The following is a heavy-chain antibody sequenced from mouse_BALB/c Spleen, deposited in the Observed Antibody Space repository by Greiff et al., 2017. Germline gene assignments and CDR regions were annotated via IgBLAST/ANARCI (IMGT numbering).Heavy chain of an antibody. J-gene: IGHJ4*01. CDR2: ISTYYGDA. D-gene: IGHD1-1*01. Sequence: VKLVESGAELVRPGVSVKISCKGSGYTFTDYAMHWVKQSHAKSLEWIGVISTYYGDASYNQKFKGKATMTVDKSSSTAYMELARLTSEDSAIYYCALGDTTVGAMDYWGQGTSVTVSS. CDR1: GYTFTDYA. V-gene: IGHV1S137*01. CDR3: ALGDTTVGAMDY.